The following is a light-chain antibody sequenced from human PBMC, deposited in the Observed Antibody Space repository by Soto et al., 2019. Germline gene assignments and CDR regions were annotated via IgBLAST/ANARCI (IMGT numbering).Light chain of an antibody. V-gene: IGKV3-20*01. CDR1: QSVSSSD. CDR3: QQYGSSPLT. CDR2: GAS. J-gene: IGKJ4*01. Sequence: IMLTQSPGTLSLSPGERSTLSCSTSQSVSSSDLAWYQQKPGQAPRLLIYGASSRATGIPDRFSGSGSGTDFTLTISRLEPEDFAVYYCQQYGSSPLTFGGGTKVDVK.